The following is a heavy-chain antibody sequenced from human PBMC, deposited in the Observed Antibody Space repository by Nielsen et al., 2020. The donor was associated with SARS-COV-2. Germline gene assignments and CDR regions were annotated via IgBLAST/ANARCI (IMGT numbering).Heavy chain of an antibody. CDR3: ASPDDFDSSATKQTPFDY. CDR1: GFTFSSHA. J-gene: IGHJ4*02. V-gene: IGHV3-30*04. D-gene: IGHD3-22*01. CDR2: ISYDGSNT. Sequence: GGSLRLSCAASGFTFSSHALHWVRQAPGKGLEWVAFISYDGSNTYYADSVKGRFSISRGNSKNTLYLQMNSLRAEDTAVYYCASPDDFDSSATKQTPFDYWGQGTLVTVSS.